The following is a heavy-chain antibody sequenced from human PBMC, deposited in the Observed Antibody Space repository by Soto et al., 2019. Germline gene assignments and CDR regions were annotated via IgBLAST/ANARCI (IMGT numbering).Heavy chain of an antibody. CDR3: ARELRGYSYGSHYYYGMDV. CDR2: INSDGSST. V-gene: IGHV3-74*01. D-gene: IGHD5-18*01. Sequence: TGGSLRLSCAASGFTFSSYWMHWVRQAPGKGLVWVSRINSDGSSTSYADSVKGRFTISRDNAKNTLYLQMNSLRAEDTAVYYCARELRGYSYGSHYYYGMDVWGQGTTVTVSS. J-gene: IGHJ6*02. CDR1: GFTFSSYW.